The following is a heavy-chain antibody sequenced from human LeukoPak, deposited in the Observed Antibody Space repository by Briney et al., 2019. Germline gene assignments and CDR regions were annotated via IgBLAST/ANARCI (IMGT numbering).Heavy chain of an antibody. V-gene: IGHV4-31*03. CDR3: ARGRYDYDFWSGLLGNFDY. D-gene: IGHD3-3*01. CDR1: GGSISSGGYY. CDR2: IYYSGST. J-gene: IGHJ4*02. Sequence: SETLSLTCTVSGGSISSGGYYWSWIRQHPGKGLEWIGYIYYSGSTYYNPSLKSRVTISVDTSKNQFSLKLSSVTAADTAVYYCARGRYDYDFWSGLLGNFDYWGQGTLVTVSS.